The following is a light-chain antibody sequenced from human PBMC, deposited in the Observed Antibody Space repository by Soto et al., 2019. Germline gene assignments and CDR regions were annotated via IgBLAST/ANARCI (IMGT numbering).Light chain of an antibody. V-gene: IGLV3-1*01. CDR1: KLGNKY. CDR3: QAWDTSTVV. J-gene: IGLJ2*01. Sequence: SYELTQPPSVSVSPGQTASLTCSGDKLGNKYVSWYQQKPGQSPVLGIYQDNKRPSGISERFSGYNSGNTATLTISGTQAMDEADYYCQAWDTSTVVFGGGTKLTVL. CDR2: QDN.